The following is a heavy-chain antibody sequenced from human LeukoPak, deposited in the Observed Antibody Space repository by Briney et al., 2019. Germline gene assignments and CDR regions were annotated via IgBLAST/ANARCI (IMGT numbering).Heavy chain of an antibody. CDR3: ARLRSLGYYYDSSGYPGEFDY. CDR1: GGSISSSSYY. J-gene: IGHJ4*02. V-gene: IGHV4-39*01. Sequence: SETLSLTCTVSGGSISSSSYYWNWIRQSPGKGLEWIGSIYYSGSTYYNPSLKSRVTISVDTSKNQFSLRLSSVTAADTAVYYCARLRSLGYYYDSSGYPGEFDYWGQGTLVTVSS. CDR2: IYYSGST. D-gene: IGHD3-22*01.